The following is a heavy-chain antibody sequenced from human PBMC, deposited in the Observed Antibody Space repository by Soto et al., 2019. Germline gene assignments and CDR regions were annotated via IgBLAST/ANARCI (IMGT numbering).Heavy chain of an antibody. CDR3: ARGGSGCSGGSCHRGRYYYYYMDV. CDR2: ISSSSSYI. CDR1: GFTFSSYS. Sequence: EVQLVESGGGLVKPGGSLRLSCAASGFTFSSYSMNWVRQAPGKGLEWVSSISSSSSYIYYADSVKGRFTISRDNAKNSLYLRMNSLRAEDTAVYYCARGGSGCSGGSCHRGRYYYYYMDVWRKGTTVTVSS. D-gene: IGHD2-15*01. V-gene: IGHV3-21*01. J-gene: IGHJ6*03.